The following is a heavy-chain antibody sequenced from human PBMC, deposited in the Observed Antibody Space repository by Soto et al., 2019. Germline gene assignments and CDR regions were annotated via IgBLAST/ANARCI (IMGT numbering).Heavy chain of an antibody. CDR3: AKGSGGYYMRYYYYGMDV. V-gene: IGHV3-30*18. D-gene: IGHD3-3*01. CDR2: ISYDGSNK. J-gene: IGHJ6*02. Sequence: QVQLVESGGGVVQPGRSLRLSCAASGFTFSSYGMQWVRQAPGKGLEWVAVISYDGSNKYYADSVKGRFTISRDNSKNTLYLQMNSLRAEDTAVYYCAKGSGGYYMRYYYYGMDVWGQGTTVTVSS. CDR1: GFTFSSYG.